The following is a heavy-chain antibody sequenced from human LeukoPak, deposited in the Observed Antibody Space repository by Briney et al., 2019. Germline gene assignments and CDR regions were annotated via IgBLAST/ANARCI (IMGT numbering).Heavy chain of an antibody. V-gene: IGHV3-30*03. CDR2: ISYDGSNK. D-gene: IGHD6-19*01. Sequence: PGGSLRLSRAASGFTFSSYGMHWVRQAPGKGLEWVAVISYDGSNKYYADSVKGRFTISRDNSKNTLYLQMNSLRAEDTAVYYCARPYSSANAFDIWGQGTMVTVSS. CDR3: ARPYSSANAFDI. J-gene: IGHJ3*02. CDR1: GFTFSSYG.